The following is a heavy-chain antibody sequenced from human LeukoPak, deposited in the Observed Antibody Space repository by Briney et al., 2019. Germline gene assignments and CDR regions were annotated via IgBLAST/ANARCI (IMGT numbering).Heavy chain of an antibody. V-gene: IGHV1-8*02. CDR1: GYTFISYG. CDR2: MNPNSGNT. Sequence: ASVKVSCKASGYTFISYGINWVRQATGQGLEWMGWMNPNSGNTGYAQKFQGRVTMTRNTSISTAYMELSSLRSEDTAVYYCARCLGYKGSGYYDFWSGYRADDAFDIWGQGTMVTVSS. D-gene: IGHD3-3*01. CDR3: ARCLGYKGSGYYDFWSGYRADDAFDI. J-gene: IGHJ3*02.